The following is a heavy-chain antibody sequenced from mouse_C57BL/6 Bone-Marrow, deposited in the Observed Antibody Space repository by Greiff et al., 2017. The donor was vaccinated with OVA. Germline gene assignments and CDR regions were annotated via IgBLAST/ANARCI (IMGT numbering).Heavy chain of an antibody. CDR3: ARSPYYGSSWDY. D-gene: IGHD1-1*01. J-gene: IGHJ2*01. Sequence: VKLMESGAELVRPGASVKLSCKASGYTFTDYYINWVKQRPGQGLEWIARIYPGSGNTYYNEKFKGKATLTAEKSSSTAYMQLSSLTSEDSAVYFCARSPYYGSSWDYWGQGTTLTVSS. V-gene: IGHV1-76*01. CDR2: IYPGSGNT. CDR1: GYTFTDYY.